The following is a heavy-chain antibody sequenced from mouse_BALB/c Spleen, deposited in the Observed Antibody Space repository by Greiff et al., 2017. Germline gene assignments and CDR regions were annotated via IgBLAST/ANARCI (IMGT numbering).Heavy chain of an antibody. CDR1: GYTFTDYN. CDR2: IYPYNGGT. CDR3: AKGGGTFAY. V-gene: IGHV1S29*02. D-gene: IGHD3-3*01. J-gene: IGHJ3*01. Sequence: EVQVVESGPELVKPGASVKISCKASGYTFTDYNMHWVKQSHGKSLEWIGYIYPYNGGTGYNQKFKSKATLTVDNSSSTAYMELRSLTSEDSAVYSCAKGGGTFAYWGQGTLVTVSA.